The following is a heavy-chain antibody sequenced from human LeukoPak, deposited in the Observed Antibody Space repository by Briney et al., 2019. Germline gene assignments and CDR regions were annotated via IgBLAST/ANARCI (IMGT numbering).Heavy chain of an antibody. J-gene: IGHJ2*01. CDR3: ASGRYFDI. V-gene: IGHV6-1*01. Sequence: SQTPSLTCAISGDSVSSNSATWSWVRQSPSRGLEWLGRTYYRSKWYNDYAISVKSRITINSDTSKNQFSLELKSVTPEDTAVYYCASGRYFDIWGRGTLVTVSS. CDR2: TYYRSKWYN. CDR1: GDSVSSNSAT.